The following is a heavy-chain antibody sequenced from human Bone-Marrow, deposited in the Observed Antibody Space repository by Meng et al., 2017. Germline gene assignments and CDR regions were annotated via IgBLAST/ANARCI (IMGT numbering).Heavy chain of an antibody. CDR2: IYTSGST. CDR3: ARGGYDYVWGSYRYTGYFDY. Sequence: SETLSLTCTVSGGSIISYYWSWIRQPAGKGLEWIGRIYTSGSTNYNPSLKSRVTMSVDTSKTQFSLKLSSVTAADTAVYYCARGGYDYVWGSYRYTGYFDYWGQGTLVTVSS. CDR1: GGSIISYY. J-gene: IGHJ4*02. D-gene: IGHD3-16*02. V-gene: IGHV4-4*07.